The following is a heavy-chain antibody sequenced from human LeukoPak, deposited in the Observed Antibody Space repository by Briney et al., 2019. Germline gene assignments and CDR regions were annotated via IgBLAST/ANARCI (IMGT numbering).Heavy chain of an antibody. CDR2: MNPNSGNT. Sequence: GASVKVSCKASGYTFTSYDINWVRQATGQGLEWMGWMNPNSGNTGYAQKFQGRVTITRNTSISTAYMELSSLRSEDTAVYYCARYGIAAAGKGAYYYYYYMDVWGKWTTVTVSS. CDR3: ARYGIAAAGKGAYYYYYYMDV. J-gene: IGHJ6*03. CDR1: GYTFTSYD. V-gene: IGHV1-8*03. D-gene: IGHD6-13*01.